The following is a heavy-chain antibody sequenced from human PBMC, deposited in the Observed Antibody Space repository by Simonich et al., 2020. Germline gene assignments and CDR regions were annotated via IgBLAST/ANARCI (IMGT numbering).Heavy chain of an antibody. CDR2: ISSSGSTI. Sequence: EVQLVESGGGLVQPGGSLRLSCAASGFTFSSYEMNWVRQAPGKGLEWVSYISSSGSTIYYADSVKGRLTSSRDNAKNSLYLQMTSLRAEDTAVYYCARDFRLQLVEIGTYYYYGMDVWGQGTTVTVSS. CDR3: ARDFRLQLVEIGTYYYYGMDV. CDR1: GFTFSSYE. V-gene: IGHV3-48*03. J-gene: IGHJ6*02. D-gene: IGHD6-6*01.